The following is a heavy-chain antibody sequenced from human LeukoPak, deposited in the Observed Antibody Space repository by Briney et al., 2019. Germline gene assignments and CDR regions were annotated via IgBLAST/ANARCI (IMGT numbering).Heavy chain of an antibody. D-gene: IGHD1-26*01. CDR1: GGFIDIGY. CDR3: ASEHYPFEY. CDR2: LYLSGGP. V-gene: IGHV4-59*01. J-gene: IGHJ4*02. Sequence: SETLSLTCSVSGGFIDIGYWSWIRQPPGNGLEWIGLLYLSGGPTYHPSLRSRVTTSVDTSRTRFFLKRSSVTAAATPVYNCASEHYPFEYWGQGTLVTVFS.